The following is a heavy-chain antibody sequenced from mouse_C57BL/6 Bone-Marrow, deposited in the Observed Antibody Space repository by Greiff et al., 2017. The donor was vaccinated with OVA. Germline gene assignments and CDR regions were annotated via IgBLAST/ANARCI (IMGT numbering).Heavy chain of an antibody. J-gene: IGHJ3*01. CDR2: IDPSDSYT. Sequence: QVQLKQPGAELVMPGASVKLSCKASGYTFTSYWMHWVKQRPGQGLEWIGEIDPSDSYTNYNQKFKGKSTLTVDKSSSTAYMQLSSLTSEDSAVYYCALGAYWGQGTLVTVSA. CDR3: ALGAY. V-gene: IGHV1-69*01. CDR1: GYTFTSYW. D-gene: IGHD3-3*01.